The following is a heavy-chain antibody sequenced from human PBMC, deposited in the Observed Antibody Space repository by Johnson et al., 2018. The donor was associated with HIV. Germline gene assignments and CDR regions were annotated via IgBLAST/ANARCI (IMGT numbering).Heavy chain of an antibody. D-gene: IGHD6-13*01. J-gene: IGHJ3*02. V-gene: IGHV3-23*04. CDR3: AKDPRSSSWYWDAFDI. Sequence: EVQLVESGGGVVQPGGSLRLSCAASGFTVSSNYMSWVRQAPGKGLEWVSAISGSGGSTYYADSVKGRFTISRDNSKNTLYLQMNSLRAEDTAVYYCAKDPRSSSWYWDAFDIWGQGTMVTVSS. CDR2: ISGSGGST. CDR1: GFTVSSNY.